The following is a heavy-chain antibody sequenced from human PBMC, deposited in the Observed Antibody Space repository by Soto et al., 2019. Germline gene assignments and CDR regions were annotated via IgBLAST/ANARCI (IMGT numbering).Heavy chain of an antibody. CDR1: GFTFSSYA. CDR3: AKDPHFAWGYFDY. J-gene: IGHJ4*02. D-gene: IGHD7-27*01. CDR2: ISGSGGST. V-gene: IGHV3-23*01. Sequence: GGYLRLSCAASGFTFSSYAMSWVRQAPGKGLEWVSAISGSGGSTYYADSVKGRFTISRDNSKNTLYLQMNSLRAEDTAVYYCAKDPHFAWGYFDYWGQGTLVTVSS.